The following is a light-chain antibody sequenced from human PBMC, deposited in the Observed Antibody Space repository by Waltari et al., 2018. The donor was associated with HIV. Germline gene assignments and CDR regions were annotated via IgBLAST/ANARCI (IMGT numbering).Light chain of an antibody. CDR1: QSVSDF. CDR3: QQRSHWPLT. J-gene: IGKJ4*01. V-gene: IGKV3-11*01. CDR2: DAS. Sequence: ETVLTQSPARLSLSPGERATLSCRANQSVSDFLAWYRQTPGQPPRLLIYDASTRATGTPARFSGSGSGTDFTLTISSLEPEDFAVYYCQQRSHWPLTFGRGTKVEMK.